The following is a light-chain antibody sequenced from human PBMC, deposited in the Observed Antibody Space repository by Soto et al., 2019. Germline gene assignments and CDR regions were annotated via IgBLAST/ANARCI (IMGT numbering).Light chain of an antibody. CDR3: QQYANWPHT. CDR2: DTS. CDR1: QGIGDS. Sequence: EIELTLSPPTLSVSPGEGVTLSCRASQGIGDSLAWYQHKPGQTPRLLIYDTSTRATGVPARFSGSRSGPEFTLTISSLESEDFAVFYCQQYANWPHTFGGGTKVDIK. J-gene: IGKJ4*01. V-gene: IGKV3-15*01.